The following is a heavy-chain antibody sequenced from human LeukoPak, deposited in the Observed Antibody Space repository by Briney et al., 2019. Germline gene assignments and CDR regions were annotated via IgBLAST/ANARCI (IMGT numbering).Heavy chain of an antibody. J-gene: IGHJ4*02. CDR3: AKGYRKYSYGPALDY. CDR2: IRWNSGSI. Sequence: GESLRLSCAASGLTLDDYAMHWVRQAPGKGLEWVSGIRWNSGSIGYAASVKGRFTISRDNAKNSLYLQMNSLRAEDTALYYRAKGYRKYSYGPALDYWGQGTLVIVSS. CDR1: GLTLDDYA. D-gene: IGHD5-18*01. V-gene: IGHV3-9*01.